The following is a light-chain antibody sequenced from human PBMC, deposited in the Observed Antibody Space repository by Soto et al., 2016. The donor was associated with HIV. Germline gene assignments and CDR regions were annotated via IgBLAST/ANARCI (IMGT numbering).Light chain of an antibody. Sequence: SYELTQPPSLSVSPRQTARLTCSGHKLGDKNACWYQQKSGQSPVLVIYKDNIRPSGIPDRFSGSNSRNTAILTISGTQPMDEADYYCQAWDSSGVVFGGGTRLTVL. V-gene: IGLV3-1*01. CDR3: QAWDSSGVV. CDR2: KDN. CDR1: KLGDKN. J-gene: IGLJ2*01.